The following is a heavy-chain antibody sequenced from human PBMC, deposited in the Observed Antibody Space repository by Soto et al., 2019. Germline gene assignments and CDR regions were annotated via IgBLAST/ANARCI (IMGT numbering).Heavy chain of an antibody. V-gene: IGHV4-34*01. Sequence: PSDTLSLACAVYGGSFRGYYWSWIRQPPGKGLEWIGEINHSATTYYNPSLKSRITVSPDTSKNQFSLKLTSVTAADTAVYYCAGSIAVADNFDYWGQGTLVTVSS. D-gene: IGHD6-19*01. CDR1: GGSFRGYY. J-gene: IGHJ4*02. CDR3: AGSIAVADNFDY. CDR2: INHSATT.